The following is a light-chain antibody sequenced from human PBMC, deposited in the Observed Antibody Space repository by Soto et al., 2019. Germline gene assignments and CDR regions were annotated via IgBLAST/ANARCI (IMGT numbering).Light chain of an antibody. CDR2: GAS. Sequence: EIVLMQSPGTLSLSPGERATLSCRASQSVSSSYLAWYQRKPGQAPRLLIYGASSRATGIPDRFSGSGSGTDFTLTISRLEPEDFAVYYCQQYGSLPKTFGQGTRLEIK. J-gene: IGKJ2*01. CDR3: QQYGSLPKT. V-gene: IGKV3-20*01. CDR1: QSVSSSY.